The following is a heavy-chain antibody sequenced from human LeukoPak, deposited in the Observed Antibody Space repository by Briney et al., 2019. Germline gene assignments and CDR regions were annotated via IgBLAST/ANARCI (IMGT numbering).Heavy chain of an antibody. D-gene: IGHD1-26*01. CDR2: ISSSGSPV. CDR3: ARDPYSGSYGNYYYYFMDV. CDR1: GFSFTTYS. Sequence: GGSLRLSCAASGFSFTTYSMNWVRQAPGKGLEWISYISSSGSPVYYADSVKGRFTISRDNAKHSLYLQMNSLRAEDTAVYYCARDPYSGSYGNYYYYFMDVWGKGTTVTISS. J-gene: IGHJ6*03. V-gene: IGHV3-48*01.